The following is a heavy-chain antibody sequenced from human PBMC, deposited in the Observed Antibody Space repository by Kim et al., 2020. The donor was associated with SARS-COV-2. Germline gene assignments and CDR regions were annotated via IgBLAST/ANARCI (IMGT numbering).Heavy chain of an antibody. Sequence: KGRFTISRDNSKNTLYVQMNGLRAEDTAVYYCARDHDDYGWRSLPEGAFDIWGQGTMVTVSS. CDR3: ARDHDDYGWRSLPEGAFDI. D-gene: IGHD3-16*01. V-gene: IGHV3-30*01. J-gene: IGHJ3*02.